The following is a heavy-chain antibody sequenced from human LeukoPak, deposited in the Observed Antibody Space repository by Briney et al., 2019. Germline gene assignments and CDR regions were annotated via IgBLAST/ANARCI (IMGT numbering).Heavy chain of an antibody. CDR1: GFTFSSYG. V-gene: IGHV3-30*03. CDR3: ARVYGDYEYYFDY. J-gene: IGHJ4*02. CDR2: ISYDGSNK. D-gene: IGHD4-17*01. Sequence: GGSLRLSCAASGFTFSSYGMHWVRQAPGKGLEWVAVISYDGSNKYYADSVKGRFTISRDNAKNSLYLQMNSLRAEGTALYYCARVYGDYEYYFDYWGQGTLVTVSS.